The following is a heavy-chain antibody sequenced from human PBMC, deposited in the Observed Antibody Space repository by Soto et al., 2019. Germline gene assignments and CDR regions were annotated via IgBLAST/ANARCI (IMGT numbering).Heavy chain of an antibody. CDR1: GYTFTGQY. CDR3: AKDPNYYDSSGYRFDY. V-gene: IGHV1-2*02. J-gene: IGHJ4*02. Sequence: ASVKVSCKASGYTFTGQYIHWVRQAPGQGLEWMGWINPNSGATNPAQKFQGRVTMTRDTSISTAYMELSRLRSDDTAVFYCAKDPNYYDSSGYRFDYWGQGTLVTVS. CDR2: INPNSGAT. D-gene: IGHD3-22*01.